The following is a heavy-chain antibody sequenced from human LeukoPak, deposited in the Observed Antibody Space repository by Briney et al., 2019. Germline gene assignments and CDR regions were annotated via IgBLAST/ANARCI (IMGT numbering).Heavy chain of an antibody. CDR1: GYTFTSYG. D-gene: IGHD3-9*01. J-gene: IGHJ4*02. CDR2: ISAYNGNT. Sequence: ASVKVSCKASGYTFTSYGISWVRQAPGQGLEWMGWISAYNGNTNYAQKLQGRVIMTTDTSTSTAYMELRSLRSDDTAVYYCARDPYYDILTGYRGYDYWGQGTLVTVSS. V-gene: IGHV1-18*01. CDR3: ARDPYYDILTGYRGYDY.